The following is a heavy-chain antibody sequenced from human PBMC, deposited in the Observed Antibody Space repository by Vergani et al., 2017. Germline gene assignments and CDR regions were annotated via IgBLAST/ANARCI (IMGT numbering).Heavy chain of an antibody. D-gene: IGHD4-23*01. CDR1: GFTFSDYY. CDR3: AKGLYGGNADYFDY. CDR2: ISSSSSYT. Sequence: QVQLVESGGGLVKPGGSLRLSCAASGFTFSDYYVSWIRQAPGKGLEWVSYISSSSSYTNYADSVKGRFTISRDNAKNSLYLQMNSLRAEDTAVYYCAKGLYGGNADYFDYWGQGTLVTVSS. V-gene: IGHV3-11*06. J-gene: IGHJ4*02.